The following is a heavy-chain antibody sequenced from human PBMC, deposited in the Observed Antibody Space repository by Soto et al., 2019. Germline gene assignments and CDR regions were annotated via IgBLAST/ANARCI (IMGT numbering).Heavy chain of an antibody. CDR1: GYSFTSYW. CDR3: ARYLHPHDGYYYYGMDV. V-gene: IGHV5-10-1*01. CDR2: IDPSDSYT. J-gene: IGHJ6*02. D-gene: IGHD1-1*01. Sequence: PGESLKISCKGSGYSFTSYWISWVRQMPGKGLEWMGRIDPSDSYTNYSPSFQGHVTISADKSISTAYLQWSSLKASDTAMYYCARYLHPHDGYYYYGMDVWGQGTTVTVSS.